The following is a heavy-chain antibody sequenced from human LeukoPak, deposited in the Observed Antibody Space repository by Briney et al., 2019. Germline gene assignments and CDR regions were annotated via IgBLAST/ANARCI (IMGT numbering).Heavy chain of an antibody. CDR2: INPNSGGT. Sequence: GASVKVSCKASGYTFTGYYMHWVQQAPGQGLERMGWINPNSGGTNYAQKFQGRVTMTRDTSISTAYMELSRLRSDDTAVYYCARSRAVVPAAGIHYYYYYGMDVWGQGTTVTVSS. CDR1: GYTFTGYY. CDR3: ARSRAVVPAAGIHYYYYYGMDV. J-gene: IGHJ6*02. V-gene: IGHV1-2*02. D-gene: IGHD2-2*01.